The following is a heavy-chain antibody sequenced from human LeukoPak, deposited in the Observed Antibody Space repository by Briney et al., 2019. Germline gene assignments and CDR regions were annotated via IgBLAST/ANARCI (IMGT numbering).Heavy chain of an antibody. Sequence: ASVKVSCKASGYIFTTYAMHWVRQAPGQRLEWMGWINAANGNTKLSQKFQDRITIIRDKSANTAYMELSSLRSEDTAVYYCARDRIGYEYYNSMDVWGQGTTVTVSS. D-gene: IGHD2/OR15-2a*01. CDR2: INAANGNT. CDR1: GYIFTTYA. V-gene: IGHV1-3*01. J-gene: IGHJ6*02. CDR3: ARDRIGYEYYNSMDV.